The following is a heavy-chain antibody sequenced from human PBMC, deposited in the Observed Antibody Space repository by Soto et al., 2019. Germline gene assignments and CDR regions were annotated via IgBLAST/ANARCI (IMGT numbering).Heavy chain of an antibody. CDR3: ASAGGLGAVAADY. J-gene: IGHJ4*02. V-gene: IGHV4-30-2*01. CDR2: IYHSGST. D-gene: IGHD6-19*01. Sequence: SETLSLTCAVSGGSIRSGGCSWSWIRQPPGKGLEWIGYIYHSGSTYYNPSLKSRVTISVDRSKNQFSLKLSSVTAADTAVYYCASAGGLGAVAADYWGQGTLVTVSS. CDR1: GGSIRSGGCS.